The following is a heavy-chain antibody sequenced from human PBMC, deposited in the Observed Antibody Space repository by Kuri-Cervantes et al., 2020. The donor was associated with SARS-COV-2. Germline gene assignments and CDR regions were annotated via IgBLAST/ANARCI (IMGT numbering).Heavy chain of an antibody. CDR3: ARDRGAFWGMGDY. D-gene: IGHD3-10*01. V-gene: IGHV4-59*01. CDR1: GGSISTYY. CDR2: ISYSGST. J-gene: IGHJ4*02. Sequence: GSLRLSCTVSGGSISTYYWSWFRQPPGKGLEWIGYISYSGSTNYNPSLKSRVTMSVDTSKSQFSLKLNSVTAADTAVYYCARDRGAFWGMGDYWGQGTLVTVSS.